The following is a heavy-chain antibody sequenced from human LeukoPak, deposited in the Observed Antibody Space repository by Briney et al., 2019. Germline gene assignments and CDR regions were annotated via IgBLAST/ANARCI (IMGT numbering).Heavy chain of an antibody. D-gene: IGHD3-9*01. J-gene: IGHJ4*02. Sequence: SETLSLTCTVSGGSISRYYWSWIRQPAGKGLEWIGRIYTSGSTNYNPSLKSRVTMSVDTSKNQFSLKLSSVTAADTAVYYCARANYDILTGYRHYYFDYWGQGTLVTVSS. CDR2: IYTSGST. V-gene: IGHV4-4*07. CDR3: ARANYDILTGYRHYYFDY. CDR1: GGSISRYY.